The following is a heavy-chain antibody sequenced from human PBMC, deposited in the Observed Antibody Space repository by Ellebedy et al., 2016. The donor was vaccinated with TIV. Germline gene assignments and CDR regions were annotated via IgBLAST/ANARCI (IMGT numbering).Heavy chain of an antibody. Sequence: PGGSLRLSCAASGFSINSYGMHWVRQAPGKGLEWVAFIRSDGSHKFYTDSVEGRLTVSRDNSQNMVYLQTNSLRAEDTAVYYCARDRWPYFFDCWGQGTLLTVSS. V-gene: IGHV3-30*02. J-gene: IGHJ4*02. CDR2: IRSDGSHK. CDR3: ARDRWPYFFDC. CDR1: GFSINSYG. D-gene: IGHD4-23*01.